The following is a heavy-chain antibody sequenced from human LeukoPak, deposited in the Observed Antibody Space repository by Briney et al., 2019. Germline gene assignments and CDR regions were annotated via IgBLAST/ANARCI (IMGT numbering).Heavy chain of an antibody. CDR2: ISVDGGAK. CDR1: GFTFSESV. CDR3: ARAHSSNGHCDDFHM. D-gene: IGHD2-8*01. Sequence: QPGGSLRLSCAASGFTFSESVMHWVRQAPGKGLEWVAGISVDGGAKHYPDSVKGRFTISRDNSKNTVYLEMNSLGVEDTAVYYCARAHSSNGHCDDFHMWGQGTMVTVSS. V-gene: IGHV3-30*03. J-gene: IGHJ3*02.